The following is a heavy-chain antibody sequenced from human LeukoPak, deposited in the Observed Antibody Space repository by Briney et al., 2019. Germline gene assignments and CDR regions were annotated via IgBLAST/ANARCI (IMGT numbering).Heavy chain of an antibody. Sequence: GGSLRLSCAASELNFGSHAMHWVRRTPAKGLEWVAVISYDGVNILYAESVRGRFTISRDNSKNTLYLEMNSLRIEDTALYYCARRAIGSALDFWGQGTLVTVSS. CDR2: ISYDGVNI. V-gene: IGHV3-30-3*01. CDR1: ELNFGSHA. CDR3: ARRAIGSALDF. D-gene: IGHD3-16*02. J-gene: IGHJ4*02.